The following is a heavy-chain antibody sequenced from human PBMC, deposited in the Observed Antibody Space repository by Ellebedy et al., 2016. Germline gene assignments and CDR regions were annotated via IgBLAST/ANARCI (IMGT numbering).Heavy chain of an antibody. V-gene: IGHV3-7*01. D-gene: IGHD3-9*01. Sequence: GGSLRLSXAASGFTFSSNWMSWVRQAPGKGLEWVANIKQDGSEKYYVDSVKGRFTISRDNAKNSLYLQMNSLRAEDTAVYYCARDLYDISYGMDVWGQGTTVTVSS. J-gene: IGHJ6*02. CDR2: IKQDGSEK. CDR1: GFTFSSNW. CDR3: ARDLYDISYGMDV.